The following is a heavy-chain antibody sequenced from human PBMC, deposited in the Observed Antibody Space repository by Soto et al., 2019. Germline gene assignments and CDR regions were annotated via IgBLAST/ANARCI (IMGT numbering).Heavy chain of an antibody. Sequence: HLVQSGLEVKKPGASVTVSCKTSGDTFTNFGLSWVRQAPGQGLEWMGWIATYNSNKNYAQKFQGRLTLTTDTSTSTGYMELKSLEYDDTAVYYCARVLRGVVNWFDPWGQVTLVTVSS. CDR3: ARVLRGVVNWFDP. CDR1: GDTFTNFG. D-gene: IGHD3-10*01. V-gene: IGHV1-18*01. J-gene: IGHJ5*02. CDR2: IATYNSNK.